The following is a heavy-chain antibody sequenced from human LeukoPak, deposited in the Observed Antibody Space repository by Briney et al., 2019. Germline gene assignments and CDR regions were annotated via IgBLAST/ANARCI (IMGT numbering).Heavy chain of an antibody. J-gene: IGHJ4*02. CDR2: IGPSGVTT. CDR3: ARQLDY. D-gene: IGHD1-1*01. Sequence: GGSLRLSCAASGFTFNNFALDWVRQAPGKGLEWISRIGPSGVTTYYADSAKGRFTISRDNSKNSLYLQMNSLRAEDTALYYCARQLDYWGQGTLVTVSS. CDR1: GFTFNNFA. V-gene: IGHV3-23*01.